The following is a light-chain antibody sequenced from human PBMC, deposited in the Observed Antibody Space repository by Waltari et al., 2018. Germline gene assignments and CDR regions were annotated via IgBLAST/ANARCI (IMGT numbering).Light chain of an antibody. CDR3: QTGGHGTWV. J-gene: IGLJ3*02. CDR2: VNSDGSH. CDR1: SGHSSNV. V-gene: IGLV4-69*01. Sequence: QLVLTQSPSASASLGASVKLTCTLSSGHSSNVIAWLQQQPEQGPRYLMKVNSDGSHSKGDGIPDRFSGSTSGAERYLTISSVQPEDEADYYCQTGGHGTWVFGGGTKLTVL.